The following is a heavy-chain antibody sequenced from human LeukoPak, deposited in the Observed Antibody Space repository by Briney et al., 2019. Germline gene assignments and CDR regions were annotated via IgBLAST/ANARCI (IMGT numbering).Heavy chain of an antibody. CDR1: GGTLSSYA. CDR2: IIPIFGTA. Sequence: GASVKVSCKASGGTLSSYAISWVRQAPGQGLEWMGGIIPIFGTANYAQKFQGRVTITTDESTSTAYMELSSLRSEDTAVYYCARGLVSMYPYYFDYWGQGTLVTVSS. V-gene: IGHV1-69*05. CDR3: ARGLVSMYPYYFDY. D-gene: IGHD2/OR15-2a*01. J-gene: IGHJ4*02.